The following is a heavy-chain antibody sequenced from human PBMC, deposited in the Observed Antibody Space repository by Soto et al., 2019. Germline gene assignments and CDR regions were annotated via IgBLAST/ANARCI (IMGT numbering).Heavy chain of an antibody. J-gene: IGHJ3*02. CDR1: GGTFSSYT. CDR2: IIPILGIA. V-gene: IGHV1-69*02. D-gene: IGHD2-21*02. CDR3: ATAVRAYCGGDCYHDAFAI. Sequence: SVKVSCKASGGTFSSYTISWVRQAPGQGLEWMGRIIPILGIANYAQKFQGRVTITADKSTSTAYMELSSLRSEDTAVYYCATAVRAYCGGDCYHDAFAIWGQGTMVTVSS.